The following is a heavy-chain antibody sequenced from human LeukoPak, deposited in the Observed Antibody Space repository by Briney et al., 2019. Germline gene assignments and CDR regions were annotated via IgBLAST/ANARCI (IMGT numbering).Heavy chain of an antibody. J-gene: IGHJ3*02. CDR1: GFTFSAYA. CDR2: IRGGGTSE. D-gene: IGHD4-17*01. CDR3: ARDPNGDYIGAFDM. V-gene: IGHV3-23*01. Sequence: PGGSLRLSCTASGFTFSAYAMMWVRQAPGKGPEWVSAIRGGGTSEFYADSVKGRFRISRDNSKDTLFLQMNSLRAGDTAVYYCARDPNGDYIGAFDMWGPETMVTVSS.